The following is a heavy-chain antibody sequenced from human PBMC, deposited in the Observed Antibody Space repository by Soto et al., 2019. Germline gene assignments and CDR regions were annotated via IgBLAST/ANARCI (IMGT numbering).Heavy chain of an antibody. V-gene: IGHV1-18*01. CDR3: ARSPRGIVVVPAAMTDY. J-gene: IGHJ4*02. CDR2: ISAYNGNT. CDR1: GYTFTSYG. Sequence: QVQLVQSGAEVKKPGASVKVSCKASGYTFTSYGISWVRQAPGQGLEWMGWISAYNGNTNYAQKLQGRVTMTTDTSTCTAYMELRSLRSDDTAVYYCARSPRGIVVVPAAMTDYWGQGTLVTVSS. D-gene: IGHD2-2*01.